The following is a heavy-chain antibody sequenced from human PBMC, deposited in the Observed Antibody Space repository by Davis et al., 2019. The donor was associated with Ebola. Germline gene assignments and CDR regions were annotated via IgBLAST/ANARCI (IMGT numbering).Heavy chain of an antibody. CDR3: ARVSVTTTKYYYYYYYMDV. V-gene: IGHV4-38-2*02. CDR2: IYHSGST. Sequence: SETLSLTCTVSGYSISSGYYWGWIRQPPGKGLEWIGSIYHSGSTYYNPSLKSRVTISVDTSKNQFSLKLNSVTAADTAMYYCARVSVTTTKYYYYYYYMDVWGKGTTVTVSS. J-gene: IGHJ6*03. CDR1: GYSISSGYY. D-gene: IGHD4-11*01.